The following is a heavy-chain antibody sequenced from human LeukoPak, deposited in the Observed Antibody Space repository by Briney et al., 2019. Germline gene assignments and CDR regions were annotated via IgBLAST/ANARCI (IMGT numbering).Heavy chain of an antibody. D-gene: IGHD2-15*01. J-gene: IGHJ4*02. CDR3: ARDNEYCTGGTCRLDY. CDR2: INNDGRST. V-gene: IGHV3-74*01. CDR1: GFTFSFYW. Sequence: QPGGSLRLSCASSGFTFSFYWMHWVRQAPGKGLVWVSRINNDGRSTSYAGSVKGRLTISRDNAKNTLYLQMNSLRAEDTAVYYCARDNEYCTGGTCRLDYWGQGALVTVSS.